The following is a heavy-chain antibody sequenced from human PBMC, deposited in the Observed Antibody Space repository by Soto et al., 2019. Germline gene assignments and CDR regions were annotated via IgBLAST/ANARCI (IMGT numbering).Heavy chain of an antibody. V-gene: IGHV6-1*01. Sequence: PSQTLSITCVGSGDTVSSNSVAWNWVRHSPSRGLEWLVRTYYRSRWYSDYAVSVRSRIDINADTSKNQVSLQLNSVTPEDTAVYYCARSEEDSDYYYYGMDVWGQGTTVTVSS. J-gene: IGHJ6*02. CDR1: GDTVSSNSVA. CDR3: ARSEEDSDYYYYGMDV. D-gene: IGHD2-15*01. CDR2: TYYRSRWYS.